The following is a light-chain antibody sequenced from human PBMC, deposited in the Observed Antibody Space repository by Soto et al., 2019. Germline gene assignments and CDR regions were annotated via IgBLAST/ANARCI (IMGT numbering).Light chain of an antibody. V-gene: IGKV3-20*01. CDR3: QQYGSSPWT. CDR1: QSVSSSY. CDR2: GAS. J-gene: IGKJ1*01. Sequence: EIVLTQSPGTLSLSPGERATLSCRASQSVSSSYLAWYQQKPGQAPRLLIYGASSRATGIPDRFSGSGSGTEFTLTISRLEPEDFAMYYCQQYGSSPWTFGHGTKVEIK.